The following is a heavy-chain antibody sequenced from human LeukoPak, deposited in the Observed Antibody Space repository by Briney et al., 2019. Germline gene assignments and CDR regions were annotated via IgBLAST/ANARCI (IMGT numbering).Heavy chain of an antibody. V-gene: IGHV4-4*07. CDR1: GGSINYYY. D-gene: IGHD6-13*01. CDR3: ARDRIAAERPNWFDP. Sequence: SETLSLTCIASGGSINYYYWSWIRQPAGKGLEWIGRIYTSGSTNYNPSLKSRVTMSVDTSKNQFSLKLSSVTAADTAVYYCARDRIAAERPNWFDPWGQGTLVTVSS. CDR2: IYTSGST. J-gene: IGHJ5*02.